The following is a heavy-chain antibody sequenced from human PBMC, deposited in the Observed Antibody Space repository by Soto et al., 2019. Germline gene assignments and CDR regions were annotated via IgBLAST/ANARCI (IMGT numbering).Heavy chain of an antibody. Sequence: LRLSCAASGFTFSSYWMNWVRQAPGKGLEWVANIKEDGSEKYYVDSVKGRFTISRDNAKNSLYLQMNSLRVEDTAVFYCARTLLKRHFFDYWGRGTLVTVSS. CDR3: ARTLLKRHFFDY. J-gene: IGHJ4*02. V-gene: IGHV3-7*01. CDR1: GFTFSSYW. CDR2: IKEDGSEK.